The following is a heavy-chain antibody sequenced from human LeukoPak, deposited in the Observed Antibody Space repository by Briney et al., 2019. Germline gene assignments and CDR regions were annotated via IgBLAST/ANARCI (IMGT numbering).Heavy chain of an antibody. Sequence: GGSLRLSCAASGFSFNTYGMHWVRQAPGKGLEWVSVIWYDGGNKYYADSVKGRFTISRVNSKNTLYLQMNSLRAEDTAVYYCARDNTYCSGSRCYDRFDYWGQGTLVTVSS. CDR1: GFSFNTYG. CDR2: IWYDGGNK. D-gene: IGHD2-15*01. CDR3: ARDNTYCSGSRCYDRFDY. V-gene: IGHV3-33*01. J-gene: IGHJ4*02.